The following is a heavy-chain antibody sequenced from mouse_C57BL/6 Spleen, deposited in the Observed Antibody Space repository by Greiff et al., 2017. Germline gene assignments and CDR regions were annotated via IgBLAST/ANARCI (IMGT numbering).Heavy chain of an antibody. CDR1: GYTFTSYT. Sequence: QVQLKESGAELARPGASVKMSCKASGYTFTSYTMHWVKQRPGQGLEWIGYINPSSGYTKYNQKFKDKATLTADKSSSTAYMQLSSLTSEDSAVYYCARSGIDYYAMDYWGQGTSVTVSS. V-gene: IGHV1-4*01. CDR2: INPSSGYT. CDR3: ARSGIDYYAMDY. D-gene: IGHD3-1*01. J-gene: IGHJ4*01.